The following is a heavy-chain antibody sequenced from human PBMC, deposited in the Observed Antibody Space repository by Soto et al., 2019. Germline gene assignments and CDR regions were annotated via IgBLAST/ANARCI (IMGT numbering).Heavy chain of an antibody. V-gene: IGHV4-34*01. CDR1: GGSFSGYY. J-gene: IGHJ4*02. Sequence: ETLSLTCAVYGGSFSGYYWSWIRQPPGKGLEWIGEINHSGSTNYNPSLKGRVTISVDTSKNQFSLKLSSVTAADTAVYYCARGNSAKLAFDYWGQGTLVTVSS. CDR2: INHSGST. CDR3: ARGNSAKLAFDY. D-gene: IGHD6-13*01.